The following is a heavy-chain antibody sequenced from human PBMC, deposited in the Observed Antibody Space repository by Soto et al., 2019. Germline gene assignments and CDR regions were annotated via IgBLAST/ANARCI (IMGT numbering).Heavy chain of an antibody. J-gene: IGHJ3*02. CDR2: ISAYNGNT. Sequence: ASVKVSYKASGYTFTSYGISWVRQAPGQGLEWMGWISAYNGNTNYAQKLQGRVTMTTDTSTSTAYMELRSLRSDDTAVYYCAREIRASGWLATRAPDAFDIWGQGTMVTVSS. V-gene: IGHV1-18*01. CDR1: GYTFTSYG. CDR3: AREIRASGWLATRAPDAFDI. D-gene: IGHD6-19*01.